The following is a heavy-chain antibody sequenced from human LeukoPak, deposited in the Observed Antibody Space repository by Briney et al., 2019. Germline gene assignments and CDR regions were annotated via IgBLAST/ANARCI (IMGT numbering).Heavy chain of an antibody. D-gene: IGHD6-13*01. V-gene: IGHV3-30*04. CDR1: GFTFSSYA. Sequence: GGSLRLSCAASGFTFSSYAMHWVRQAPGKGLEWVAVISYDGSNKYYADSVKGRFTISRDNSKNTLYLQMNSLRAKDTAVYYCAREGPNIAAAGMFDYWGQGTLVTVSS. CDR2: ISYDGSNK. J-gene: IGHJ4*02. CDR3: AREGPNIAAAGMFDY.